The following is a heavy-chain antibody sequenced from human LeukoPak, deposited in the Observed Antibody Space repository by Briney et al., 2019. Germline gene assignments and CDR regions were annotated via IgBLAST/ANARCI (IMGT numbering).Heavy chain of an antibody. CDR3: TTLGLTGYYAFDY. CDR2: IKSKTDGGTT. D-gene: IGHD3-9*01. J-gene: IGHJ4*02. CDR1: VFTFSNAW. Sequence: PGGSLRLSCAASVFTFSNAWMSWVRQAPGKGLEWVGRIKSKTDGGTTDYAAPVKGRFTILRDDSKNTLYLQMNSLKTEDTAVYYCTTLGLTGYYAFDYWGQGSLVTVSS. V-gene: IGHV3-15*01.